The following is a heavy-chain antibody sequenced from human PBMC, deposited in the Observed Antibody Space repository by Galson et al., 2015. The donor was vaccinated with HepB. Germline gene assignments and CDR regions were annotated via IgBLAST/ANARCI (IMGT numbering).Heavy chain of an antibody. J-gene: IGHJ6*02. Sequence: SLRLSCAASGFTFSSYAMHWVRQAPGKGLEWVAVISYDGSNKYYADSVKGRFTISRDNSKNTLYLQMNSLRAEDTAVYYCAKDLPDIVVVPAAIWNDYYYGMDVWGQGTTVTVSS. D-gene: IGHD2-2*01. CDR2: ISYDGSNK. CDR1: GFTFSSYA. V-gene: IGHV3-30*04. CDR3: AKDLPDIVVVPAAIWNDYYYGMDV.